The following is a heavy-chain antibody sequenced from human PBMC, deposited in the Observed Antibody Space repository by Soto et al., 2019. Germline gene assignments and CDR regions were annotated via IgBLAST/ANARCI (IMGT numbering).Heavy chain of an antibody. V-gene: IGHV2-5*02. CDR2: IYWDDDK. Sequence: QITLKESGPPLVKPTQTLTLTCTFSGFSLSTSGVGVGWIRQPPGNPLEWLALIYWDDDKRYSPSLKSRLTLTKEPSKNQVVLTMTNMDPVDTATYYCAHRLSSSGWVEYFQHWGQGTLVTVSS. J-gene: IGHJ1*01. CDR1: GFSLSTSGVG. D-gene: IGHD6-19*01. CDR3: AHRLSSSGWVEYFQH.